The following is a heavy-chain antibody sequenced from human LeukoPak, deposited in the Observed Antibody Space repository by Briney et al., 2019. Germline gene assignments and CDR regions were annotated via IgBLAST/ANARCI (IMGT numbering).Heavy chain of an antibody. CDR3: ARAGGGWYIWDY. Sequence: GGSLRLSCAASGFTFSSHAMSWVRQAPGKGLEWVSGISGSGGSTYYADSVKGWFTISRDNSKNTLCLQMNSLRAEDTAVYYCARAGGGWYIWDYWGQGTLVTVSS. CDR2: ISGSGGST. V-gene: IGHV3-23*01. D-gene: IGHD2-15*01. J-gene: IGHJ4*02. CDR1: GFTFSSHA.